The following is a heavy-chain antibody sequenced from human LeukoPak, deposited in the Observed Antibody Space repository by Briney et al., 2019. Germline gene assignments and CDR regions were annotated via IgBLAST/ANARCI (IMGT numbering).Heavy chain of an antibody. D-gene: IGHD6-13*01. CDR1: GYTLTELS. CDR3: ATETIAAAGTLYVY. J-gene: IGHJ4*02. V-gene: IGHV1-24*01. CDR2: FDPEDGET. Sequence: ASVKVSCKVSGYTLTELSMHWVRQAPGKGLEWMGGFDPEDGETIYAQKFQGRVTMTEDTSTDTAYMELSSLRSEDTAVYYCATETIAAAGTLYVYWGQGTLVTASS.